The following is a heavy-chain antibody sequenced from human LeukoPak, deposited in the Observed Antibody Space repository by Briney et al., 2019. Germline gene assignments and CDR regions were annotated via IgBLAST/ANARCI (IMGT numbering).Heavy chain of an antibody. CDR3: ARGERYFDWLPWGDY. D-gene: IGHD3-9*01. J-gene: IGHJ4*02. CDR2: INTNTGNP. Sequence: ASVKVPCKASGYTFTSYAMNWVRQAPGQGLEWMGWINTNTGNPTYAQGFTGRFVFSLDTSVSTAYLQISSLKAEDTAVYYCARGERYFDWLPWGDYWGQGTLVTVSS. CDR1: GYTFTSYA. V-gene: IGHV7-4-1*02.